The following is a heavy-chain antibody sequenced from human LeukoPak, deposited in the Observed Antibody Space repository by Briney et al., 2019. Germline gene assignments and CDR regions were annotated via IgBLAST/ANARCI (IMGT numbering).Heavy chain of an antibody. V-gene: IGHV3-23*01. CDR2: MSGSGGST. CDR1: GFAFSSFA. Sequence: GGSLRLSCAASGFAFSSFAMSWVRQAPGKGLEWVSSMSGSGGSTYYADSVKGRFTISRDNSRNTLYLQMNSLRAEDTAVYYCARDRLLWFGELLSLDYWGQGTLVTVSS. CDR3: ARDRLLWFGELLSLDY. D-gene: IGHD3-10*01. J-gene: IGHJ4*02.